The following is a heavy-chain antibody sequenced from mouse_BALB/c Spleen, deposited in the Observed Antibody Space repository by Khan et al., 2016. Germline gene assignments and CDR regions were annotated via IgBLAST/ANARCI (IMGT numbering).Heavy chain of an antibody. CDR1: GYSITSGYG. CDR3: ARTARIKY. D-gene: IGHD1-2*01. V-gene: IGHV3-2*02. J-gene: IGHJ2*01. Sequence: EVQLQEPGPGLVKPSQSLSLTCTVTGYSITSGYGWNWIRQFPGNKLEWMGYISYSGSTTYNPSLKSRISITRDTSKNQFFLQLNSVTTEDTATYYCARTARIKYWGQGTTLTVAS. CDR2: ISYSGST.